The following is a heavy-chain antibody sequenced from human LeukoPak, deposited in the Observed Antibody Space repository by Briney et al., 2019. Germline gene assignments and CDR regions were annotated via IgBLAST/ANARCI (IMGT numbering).Heavy chain of an antibody. V-gene: IGHV4-59*01. D-gene: IGHD4-17*01. Sequence: TSETLSLTCTVSGGSITSYYWSWIRQPPGKGLEWIGYIYYSGSTNYNPSLKSRVTISVDTSKNQFSLKLSSVTAADTAVYYCARGYYGDYEGPEYMDVWGKGTTVTISS. CDR2: IYYSGST. CDR3: ARGYYGDYEGPEYMDV. J-gene: IGHJ6*03. CDR1: GGSITSYY.